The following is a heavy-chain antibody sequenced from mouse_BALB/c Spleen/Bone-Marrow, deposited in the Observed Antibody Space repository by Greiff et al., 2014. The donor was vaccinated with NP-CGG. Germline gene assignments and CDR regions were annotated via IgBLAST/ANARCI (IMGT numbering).Heavy chain of an antibody. CDR3: AREGDYSLYAMDY. CDR2: IWGDGST. V-gene: IGHV2-6-7*01. CDR1: GFSLTGYG. D-gene: IGHD1-1*01. J-gene: IGHJ4*01. Sequence: VQLVESGPGLVAPSQSLSITCTVSGFSLTGYGVNWVRQPPGKGLEWLGMIWGDGSTDYNSALKSRLSISKDNSKSQVFLKVNSLQTDDTARYYCAREGDYSLYAMDYWGQGTSVTVSS.